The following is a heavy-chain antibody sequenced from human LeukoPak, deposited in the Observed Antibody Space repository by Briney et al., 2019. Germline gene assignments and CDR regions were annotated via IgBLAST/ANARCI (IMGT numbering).Heavy chain of an antibody. J-gene: IGHJ4*02. V-gene: IGHV4-59*13. CDR3: ARRNGGYPIAY. D-gene: IGHD3-16*01. Sequence: SETLSLTCTVSGGSISSYYWNWIRQPPGKGLEWIGDIYYSGSTNYNPSLKSRVTISVDTSKNQFSLKLSSVTSADTAVYYCARRNGGYPIAYWGQGTLVTVSS. CDR2: IYYSGST. CDR1: GGSISSYY.